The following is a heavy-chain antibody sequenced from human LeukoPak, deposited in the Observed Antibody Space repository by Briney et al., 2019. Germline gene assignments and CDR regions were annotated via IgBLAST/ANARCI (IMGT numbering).Heavy chain of an antibody. CDR1: GFTFSSYA. V-gene: IGHV3-21*01. CDR2: ITTSSSYI. Sequence: SGGSQRLSCAASGFTFSSYAMNWVRQAPGKGQEWVSSITTSSSYIYYAHSVKGRFTISRDDAKNSLYLQMNSLRAEDTAVYYCARGRAPAGTVWFGPWGQGTLVTVSS. CDR3: ARGRAPAGTVWFGP. J-gene: IGHJ5*02. D-gene: IGHD6-13*01.